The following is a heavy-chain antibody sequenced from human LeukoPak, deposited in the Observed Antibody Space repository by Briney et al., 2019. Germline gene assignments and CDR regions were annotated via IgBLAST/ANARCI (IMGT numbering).Heavy chain of an antibody. D-gene: IGHD2-21*01. CDR1: GGTFSSYA. J-gene: IGHJ4*02. CDR3: ASAPAYCGGDCYSNFDY. Sequence: SVKVSCKASGGTFSSYAISWVRQAPGQGLEWMGGIIPIFGTANYAQKFQGRVTITADESTSTAYMELSSLRSKDTAVYYCASAPAYCGGDCYSNFDYWGQGTLVTVSS. V-gene: IGHV1-69*01. CDR2: IIPIFGTA.